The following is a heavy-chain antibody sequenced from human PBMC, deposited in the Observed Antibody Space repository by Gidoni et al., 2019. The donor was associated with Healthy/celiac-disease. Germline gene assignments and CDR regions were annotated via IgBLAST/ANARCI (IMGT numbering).Heavy chain of an antibody. CDR2: IYWNDDK. J-gene: IGHJ6*02. D-gene: IGHD5-18*01. CDR3: AHSPIVGRYFGYSYGFGGSYYYYGMDV. V-gene: IGHV2-5*01. CDR1: GLSLSTSGVG. Sequence: QITLKESGPTLVKPTQTLTLTCTFSGLSLSTSGVGVGWIRQPHGKALEWLALIYWNDDKCYSPSLKSRLTITKDTSKNQVVLTMTNMNPVDTATYYCAHSPIVGRYFGYSYGFGGSYYYYGMDVWGQGTTVTVSS.